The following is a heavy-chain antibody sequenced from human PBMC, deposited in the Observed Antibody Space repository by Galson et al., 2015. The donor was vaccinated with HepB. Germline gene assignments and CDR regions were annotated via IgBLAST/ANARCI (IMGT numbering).Heavy chain of an antibody. J-gene: IGHJ6*02. CDR3: ARDSVVPAAIPELIYYYYGMDV. D-gene: IGHD2-2*02. CDR1: GFTFSSYA. V-gene: IGHV3-30*04. Sequence: SLRLSCAASGFTFSSYAMHWVRQAPGKGLEWVAVISYDGSNKYYADSVKGRFTISRDNSKNTPYLQMNSLRAEDTAVYYCARDSVVPAAIPELIYYYYGMDVWGQGTTVTVSS. CDR2: ISYDGSNK.